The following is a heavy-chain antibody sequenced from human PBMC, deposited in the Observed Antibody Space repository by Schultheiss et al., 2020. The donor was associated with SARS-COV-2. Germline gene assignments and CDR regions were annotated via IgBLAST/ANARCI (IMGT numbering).Heavy chain of an antibody. Sequence: QTLSLTCAVFGESFSGFSWTWIRQSPGKGLEWIGQVSHSGGTHFNPSLKRRLTISIDTSKRQFSLRLTSVTAADTATYYCSRGRTSVIPSPVLGLGPHYFSYYMDVWGKGAAVTVSS. CDR3: SRGRTSVIPSPVLGLGPHYFSYYMDV. J-gene: IGHJ6*03. CDR2: VSHSGGT. D-gene: IGHD6-19*01. CDR1: GESFSGFS. V-gene: IGHV4-34*01.